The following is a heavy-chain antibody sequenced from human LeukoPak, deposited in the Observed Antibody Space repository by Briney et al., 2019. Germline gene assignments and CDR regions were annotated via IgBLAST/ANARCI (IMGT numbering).Heavy chain of an antibody. V-gene: IGHV3-48*02. CDR1: GFTFSSYS. J-gene: IGHJ3*02. CDR2: ISSSSSII. Sequence: SGGSLRLSCAASGFTFSSYSMNWVRQAPGKGLEWRSYISSSSSIIYYADSVKGRFTISRDNAKNSLYLQMNSLRDEDTAVYYCARDGDSSGYYAAFDIWGQGTMVTVSS. D-gene: IGHD3-22*01. CDR3: ARDGDSSGYYAAFDI.